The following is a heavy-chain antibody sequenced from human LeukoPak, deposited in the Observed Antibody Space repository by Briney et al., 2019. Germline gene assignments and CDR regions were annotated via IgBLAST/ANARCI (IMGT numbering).Heavy chain of an antibody. V-gene: IGHV4-34*01. Sequence: SETLSLTCAVYGGSFSGYYWSWIRQPPGKGLEWLGEINHSGSTNYNPSLKSRVTISVDTSKNQFSLKLSSVTAADTAVYYCARGRRSSWYNIYYYYYMDVWGKGTTVTVSS. CDR1: GGSFSGYY. J-gene: IGHJ6*03. CDR2: INHSGST. CDR3: ARGRRSSWYNIYYYYYMDV. D-gene: IGHD6-13*01.